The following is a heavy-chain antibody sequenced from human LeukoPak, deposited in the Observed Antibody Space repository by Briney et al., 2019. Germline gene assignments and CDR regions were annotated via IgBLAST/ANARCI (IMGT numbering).Heavy chain of an antibody. CDR1: GYTLTELS. CDR2: FDPEDGET. CDR3: ATDRSYYYGSGRRAFDI. D-gene: IGHD3-10*01. V-gene: IGHV1-24*01. Sequence: ASVKVSCKVSGYTLTELSMHWVRQAPGKGLEWMGGFDPEDGETIYAQKFQGRVTMTEDTSTDTAYMELNSLRSEDTAVYYCATDRSYYYGSGRRAFDIWGQGTMVTVSS. J-gene: IGHJ3*02.